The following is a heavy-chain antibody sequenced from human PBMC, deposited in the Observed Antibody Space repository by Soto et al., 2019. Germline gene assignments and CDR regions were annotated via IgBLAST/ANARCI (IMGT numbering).Heavy chain of an antibody. J-gene: IGHJ6*03. CDR1: GGTFSSYP. Sequence: QVQLVQSGAEVKKPGSSVKVSCKASGGTFSSYPISWVRQAPGQGLEWMGRIIPILGIANYAQKFQGRVTITADKSTSTAYMELSSLRSEDTAVYYCALYGSGIPFKDYYYYYMDVWGKGTTVTVSS. CDR3: ALYGSGIPFKDYYYYYMDV. D-gene: IGHD3-16*01. V-gene: IGHV1-69*02. CDR2: IIPILGIA.